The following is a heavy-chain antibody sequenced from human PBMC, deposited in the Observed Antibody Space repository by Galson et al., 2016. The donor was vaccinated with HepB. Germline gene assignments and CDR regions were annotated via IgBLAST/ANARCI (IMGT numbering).Heavy chain of an antibody. J-gene: IGHJ4*02. CDR2: SGSGGPT. V-gene: IGHV3-23*01. Sequence: SLRPSCAASGFTFSSYAMSWVRQAPGKGLEWVSSSGSGGPTYYADSVKGRFTISRDNSKNTLFLQMHSLRADDTAVYYFAKSVLEYDILTGYYRRGADYWGQGTLVTVSS. D-gene: IGHD3-9*01. CDR3: AKSVLEYDILTGYYRRGADY. CDR1: GFTFSSYA.